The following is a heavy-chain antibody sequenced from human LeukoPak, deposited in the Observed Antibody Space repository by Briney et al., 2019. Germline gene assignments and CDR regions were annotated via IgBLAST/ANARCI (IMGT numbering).Heavy chain of an antibody. CDR2: ISSNSGGT. Sequence: SVKVSCKASGYTFTGYYVHWVRQAPGQGVEWMGWISSNSGGTNYAQKFQGRVPVPRDTSISTAYMELSSLRPDDTAVYYCARGLPGTTITGSFGYWGRGTLVTVSS. J-gene: IGHJ4*02. CDR1: GYTFTGYY. CDR3: ARGLPGTTITGSFGY. D-gene: IGHD5-24*01. V-gene: IGHV1-2*02.